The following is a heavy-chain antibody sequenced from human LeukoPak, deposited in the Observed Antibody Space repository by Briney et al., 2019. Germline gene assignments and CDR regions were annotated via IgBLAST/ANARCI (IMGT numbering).Heavy chain of an antibody. V-gene: IGHV3-23*01. J-gene: IGHJ4*02. CDR1: GFTFSTYA. CDR2: ISDSGDTT. CDR3: AKDQLEVPANIGLIPSDF. Sequence: GGSLRLSCAASGFTFSTYAMNWVRQAPGKGLESVSAISDSGDTTYYADSVKGRFTMSRDNSGNTLYLQMNNLRAEDTAIYYCAKDQLEVPANIGLIPSDFWGQGTLVTVSS. D-gene: IGHD2-2*01.